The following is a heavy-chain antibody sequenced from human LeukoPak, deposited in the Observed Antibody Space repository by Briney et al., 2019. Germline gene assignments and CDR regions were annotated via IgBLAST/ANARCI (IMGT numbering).Heavy chain of an antibody. J-gene: IGHJ6*03. D-gene: IGHD2-2*01. CDR2: IYTSGST. Sequence: SQTLSLTCTVSGGSISSGSYYWSWIRQPAGKGLEWIGRIYTSGSTNYNPSLKSRVTISVDTSKNQFSLKLSSVTAADTAVYYCARYSIVVVPAARASNYYYYYMDVWGKGTTVTVSS. V-gene: IGHV4-61*02. CDR3: ARYSIVVVPAARASNYYYYYMDV. CDR1: GGSISSGSYY.